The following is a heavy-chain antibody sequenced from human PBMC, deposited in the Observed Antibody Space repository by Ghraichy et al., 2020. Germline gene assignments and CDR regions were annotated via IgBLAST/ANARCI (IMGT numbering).Heavy chain of an antibody. CDR1: GFTFSNYG. CDR3: ARDPYQPWGY. J-gene: IGHJ4*02. CDR2: ISYDGSNK. Sequence: GGSLRLSCAASGFTFSNYGMHWVRQAPGKGLEWVAVISYDGSNKYYADSVKGRFTISRDNSKNTLYLQMNSLRAEDTAVYYCARDPYQPWGYWGQGTLVTVSS. D-gene: IGHD2-2*01. V-gene: IGHV3-30*03.